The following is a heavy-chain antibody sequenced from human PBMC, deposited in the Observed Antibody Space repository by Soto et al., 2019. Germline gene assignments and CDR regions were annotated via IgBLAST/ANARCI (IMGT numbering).Heavy chain of an antibody. CDR1: GFTFRSHA. Sequence: GGSLRLSCAASGFTFRSHAMSWVRQAPGKGLEWVLGISGGGTTYYPESVKGRFTISRDNSKNTLFLQMNSLRAEDTAVYYCARASVVTSRSYYYYGMDVWGQGTTVTVSS. CDR2: ISGGGTT. D-gene: IGHD2-21*02. J-gene: IGHJ6*02. V-gene: IGHV3-23*01. CDR3: ARASVVTSRSYYYYGMDV.